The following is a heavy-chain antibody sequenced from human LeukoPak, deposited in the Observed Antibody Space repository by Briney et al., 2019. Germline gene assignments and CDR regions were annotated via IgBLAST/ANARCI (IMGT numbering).Heavy chain of an antibody. CDR3: ARVRAAAGTRHFQH. CDR2: ISAYNGNT. Sequence: ASVTVSCKASGYTFISYGISWVRQAPGQGLEWMGWISAYNGNTNYAQKLQGRVTMTTDTSTSTAYMELTSLRSDDTAVYYCARVRAAAGTRHFQHWGQGTLVTVSS. V-gene: IGHV1-18*01. D-gene: IGHD6-13*01. J-gene: IGHJ1*01. CDR1: GYTFISYG.